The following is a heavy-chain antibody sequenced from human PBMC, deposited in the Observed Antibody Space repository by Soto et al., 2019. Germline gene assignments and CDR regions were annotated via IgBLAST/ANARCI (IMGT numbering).Heavy chain of an antibody. CDR1: GFTFSDSA. CDR2: IRSKPKNYTT. J-gene: IGHJ4*02. Sequence: EVQLVESGGGLVQPGGSLTLSCATSGFTFSDSAVHWDRLASGKGLEWVGRIRSKPKNYTTTYSTSVRGRFTISRDDSKKRAYLQLDSLQTEYTAVYFCTRWLSGDYTHFDYWGQGTLVTVSS. V-gene: IGHV3-73*01. D-gene: IGHD3-3*01. CDR3: TRWLSGDYTHFDY.